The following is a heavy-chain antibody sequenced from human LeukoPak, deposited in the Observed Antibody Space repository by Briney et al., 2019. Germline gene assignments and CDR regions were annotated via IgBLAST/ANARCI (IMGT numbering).Heavy chain of an antibody. CDR2: INHSGST. V-gene: IGHV4-34*01. D-gene: IGHD3-22*01. CDR1: GGSFSGYY. J-gene: IGHJ4*02. CDR3: ARLPVGYYYDSSGSFDY. Sequence: SEPLSLTCAVYGGSFSGYYWSWIRQPPGKGLEWIGEINHSGSTNYNPSLKSRVTISVDTSKNQFSLKLSSVTAADTAVYYCARLPVGYYYDSSGSFDYWGQGTLVTVSS.